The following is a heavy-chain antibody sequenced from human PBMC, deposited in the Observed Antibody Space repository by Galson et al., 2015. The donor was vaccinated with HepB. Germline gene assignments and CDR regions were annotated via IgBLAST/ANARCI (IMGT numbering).Heavy chain of an antibody. D-gene: IGHD3-16*01. Sequence: SLRLSCAASGFTFSNYVMHWVRQAPGRGLEYVSTITRDGGFTYYADSVKGRFTISRDNSKNTLFLQMSSLRAEDTAVYYCANSLTSGNYFDYWGQGVLVTVSS. CDR3: ANSLTSGNYFDY. CDR2: ITRDGGFT. J-gene: IGHJ4*02. CDR1: GFTFSNYV. V-gene: IGHV3-64D*06.